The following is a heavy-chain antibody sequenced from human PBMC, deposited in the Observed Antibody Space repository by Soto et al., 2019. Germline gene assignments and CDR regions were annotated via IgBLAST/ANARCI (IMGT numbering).Heavy chain of an antibody. D-gene: IGHD6-19*01. CDR2: IYNSGRT. CDR3: ARVQRGWSSGHGLDV. V-gene: IGHV4-59*02. CDR1: GASVSSYF. Sequence: PSETLSLTCTVSGASVSSYFWSWVRQPPGKGLEWIGYIYNSGRTNYNPSLKSRVTISLDTSDNDFSLRLTSLTAADTAVYHCARVQRGWSSGHGLDVWGQGTTVTVS. J-gene: IGHJ6*02.